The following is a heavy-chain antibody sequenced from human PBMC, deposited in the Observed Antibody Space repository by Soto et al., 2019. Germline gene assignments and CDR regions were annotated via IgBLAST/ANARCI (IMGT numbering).Heavy chain of an antibody. D-gene: IGHD4-17*01. CDR2: IYYSGST. V-gene: IGHV4-31*03. Sequence: QVQLQESGPGLVKPSQTLSLTCTVSGGSISSGGYYWSWIRQHPGKGLEWIGYIYYSGSTYYNPSLKSRVTISVDTSKNQFSLKLSSVTAADTAVYYCATDEIPNYGDYVGNSVGLHYWGQGTLVTVSS. CDR1: GGSISSGGYY. J-gene: IGHJ4*02. CDR3: ATDEIPNYGDYVGNSVGLHY.